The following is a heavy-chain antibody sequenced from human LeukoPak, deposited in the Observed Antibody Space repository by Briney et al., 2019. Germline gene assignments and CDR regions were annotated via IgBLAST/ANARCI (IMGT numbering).Heavy chain of an antibody. D-gene: IGHD3-22*01. Sequence: ASVKVSCKASGYTFTSYGISWVRQAPEQGLEWMGWISAYNGNTNYAQKLQGRVTMTTDTSTSTAYMELRSLRSDDTAVYYCARLAEDYYDSSGYYPLDYWGQGTLVTVSS. V-gene: IGHV1-18*01. CDR2: ISAYNGNT. CDR1: GYTFTSYG. J-gene: IGHJ4*02. CDR3: ARLAEDYYDSSGYYPLDY.